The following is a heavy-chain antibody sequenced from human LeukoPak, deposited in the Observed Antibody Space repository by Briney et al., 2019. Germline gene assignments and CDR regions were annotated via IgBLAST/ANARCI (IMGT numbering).Heavy chain of an antibody. CDR2: IYYSGST. CDR3: ARDCSSTSCFCS. J-gene: IGHJ4*02. D-gene: IGHD2-2*01. V-gene: IGHV4-30-4*08. Sequence: SETLSLTCTVSGGSISSGDYYWSWIRQPPGKGLEWIGYIYYSGSTYYNPSLKSRVTISVDTSKNQFSLKLSSVTAADTAVYYCARDCSSTSCFCSWGQGTLVTVSP. CDR1: GGSISSGDYY.